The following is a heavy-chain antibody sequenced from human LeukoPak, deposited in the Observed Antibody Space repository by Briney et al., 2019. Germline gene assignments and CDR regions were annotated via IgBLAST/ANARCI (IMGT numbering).Heavy chain of an antibody. J-gene: IGHJ4*02. V-gene: IGHV4-34*01. CDR3: ARGPPRFLEWLGIDY. CDR1: GGSFSGYY. Sequence: SETLSLTCAVYGGSFSGYYWSWIRQPPGKGLEWIGEINHSGSTNYNPSLKSRVTISVDTSKNQFSLKLSSVTAADTAVYYCARGPPRFLEWLGIDYWGQGTLVTASS. CDR2: INHSGST. D-gene: IGHD3-3*01.